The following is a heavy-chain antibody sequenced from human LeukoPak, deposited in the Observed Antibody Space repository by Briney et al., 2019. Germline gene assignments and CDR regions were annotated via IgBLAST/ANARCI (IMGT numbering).Heavy chain of an antibody. V-gene: IGHV4-39*07. CDR3: ARRAGVRGVIWRVGWFDP. D-gene: IGHD3-10*01. Sequence: SETLSLTCTVSGGSISSSSYYWSWIRQPPGKGLEWIGEINHSGSTNYNPSLKSRVTISVDTSKNQFSLKLSSVTAADTAVYYCARRAGVRGVIWRVGWFDPWGQGTLVTVSS. CDR2: INHSGST. J-gene: IGHJ5*02. CDR1: GGSISSSSYY.